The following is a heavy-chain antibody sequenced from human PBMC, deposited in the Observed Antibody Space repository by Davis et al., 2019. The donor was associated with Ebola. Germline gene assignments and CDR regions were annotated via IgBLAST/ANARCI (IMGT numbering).Heavy chain of an antibody. V-gene: IGHV1-3*01. Sequence: ASVKVSCKASGYTFTSYNMHWVRQAPGQSLEWMGFINVGNGVTKFSQNFQGRVTITRDTSATTAYMEMSSLRSEDTAVYYCARDSGSYVNWFDPWGQGTLVTVSS. CDR3: ARDSGSYVNWFDP. CDR1: GYTFTSYN. CDR2: INVGNGVT. D-gene: IGHD1-26*01. J-gene: IGHJ5*02.